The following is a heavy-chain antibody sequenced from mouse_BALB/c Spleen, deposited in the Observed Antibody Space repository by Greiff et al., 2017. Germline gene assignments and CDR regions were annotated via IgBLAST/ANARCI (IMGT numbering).Heavy chain of an antibody. J-gene: IGHJ3*01. CDR2: ISYSGST. V-gene: IGHV3-2*02. Sequence: EVMLVESGPGLVKPSQSLSLTCTVTGYSITSDYAWNWIRQFPGNKLEWMGYISYSGSTSYNPSLKSRISITRDTSKNQFFLQLNSVTTEDTATYYCARSWFAYWGQGTLVTVSA. CDR1: GYSITSDYA. CDR3: ARSWFAY.